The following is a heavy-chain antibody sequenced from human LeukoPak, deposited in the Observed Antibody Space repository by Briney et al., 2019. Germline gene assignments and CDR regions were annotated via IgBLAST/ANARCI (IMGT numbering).Heavy chain of an antibody. CDR2: VHLSGAS. CDR3: ARESGAFSPFGF. D-gene: IGHD1-26*01. J-gene: IGHJ4*02. Sequence: PSGTLSLTCAVSGGSILTTNWWSWVRQPPGKRLEWIGEVHLSGASNYNPSLKSRVSMSIDKSRNQLSLELTSVTAADTAIYYCARESGAFSPFGFWGQGTLVTVSS. V-gene: IGHV4-4*02. CDR1: GGSILTTNW.